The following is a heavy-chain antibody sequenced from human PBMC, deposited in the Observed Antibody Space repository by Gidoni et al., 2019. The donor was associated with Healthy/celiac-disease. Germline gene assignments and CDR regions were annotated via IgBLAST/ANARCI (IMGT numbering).Heavy chain of an antibody. J-gene: IGHJ4*02. CDR2: ISPSGGST. V-gene: IGHV1-46*01. D-gene: IGHD6-6*01. CDR3: ARSLRQLDPFDY. Sequence: HVQPLLSGAAVKNPGAYVTVPATAHAYPFTSYYLHWVRQAPGQGLEWMGIISPSGGSTSYAQKVQGRVTMTRDTSTSTVYMELSSLRSEDTAVYYCARSLRQLDPFDYWCQGTLVTVSS. CDR1: AYPFTSYY.